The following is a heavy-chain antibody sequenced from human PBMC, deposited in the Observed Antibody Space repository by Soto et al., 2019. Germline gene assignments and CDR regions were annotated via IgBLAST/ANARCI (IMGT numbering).Heavy chain of an antibody. CDR1: GLNFDDYA. CDR2: ISWDGTTT. CDR3: AKGGFWSSSYYLFGP. V-gene: IGHV3-43*01. Sequence: GGSLRLSCAASGLNFDDYAMNWVRQAPGKGLEWVSRISWDGTTTDYADSVKGRFTISRDNRKNSLYLQMNSLRTEDTALYYCAKGGFWSSSYYLFGPWGQGTLVTVSS. D-gene: IGHD3-3*01. J-gene: IGHJ5*02.